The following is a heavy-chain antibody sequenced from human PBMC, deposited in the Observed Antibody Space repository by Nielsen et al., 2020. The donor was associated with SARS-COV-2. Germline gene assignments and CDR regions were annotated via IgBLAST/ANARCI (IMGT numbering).Heavy chain of an antibody. CDR1: GYTFTNFG. V-gene: IGHV1-18*01. CDR3: ARAKTFYDFWGGYPGGFDP. Sequence: ASVKVSCKAPGYTFTNFGISWVRQAPGQGLEWMGWISAYNGNTNYAQKFQGRVTMTTDTSTTTAYMELRSLRSDDTAVYYCARAKTFYDFWGGYPGGFDPWGQGTLVTVSS. CDR2: ISAYNGNT. J-gene: IGHJ5*02. D-gene: IGHD3-3*01.